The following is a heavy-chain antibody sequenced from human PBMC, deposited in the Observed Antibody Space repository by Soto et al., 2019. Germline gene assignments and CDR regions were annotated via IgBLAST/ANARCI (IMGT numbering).Heavy chain of an antibody. CDR1: GGSISSGDYF. CDR3: AREVGQAGSSDAFDI. J-gene: IGHJ3*02. Sequence: QVHLQESGPGLVKPSQTLSLTCTVSGGSISSGDYFWRWIRQPPGKGLEWIAYIYSSGGPHHNPSLKRRATVSLDTSKNQVALELTSVTAADSAVYFCAREVGQAGSSDAFDIWGQGTMVTVSS. D-gene: IGHD1-26*01. CDR2: IYSSGGP. V-gene: IGHV4-30-4*01.